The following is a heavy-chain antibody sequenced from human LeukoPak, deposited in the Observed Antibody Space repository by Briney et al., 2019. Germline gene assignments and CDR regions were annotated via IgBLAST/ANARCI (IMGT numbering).Heavy chain of an antibody. CDR2: IYYSGST. V-gene: IGHV4-59*01. CDR3: ARAGIAVATFDY. Sequence: SETLSLTCTVSSGSISSYYWSWIRQPPGKGLEWIGYIYYSGSTNYNPSLKSRVTISVDTSKDQFSLKLSSVTAADTAVYYCARAGIAVATFDYWGQGTLVTVSS. CDR1: SGSISSYY. J-gene: IGHJ4*02. D-gene: IGHD6-19*01.